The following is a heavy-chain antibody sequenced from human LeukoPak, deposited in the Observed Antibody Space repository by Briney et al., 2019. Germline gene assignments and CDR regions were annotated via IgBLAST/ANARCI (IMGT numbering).Heavy chain of an antibody. V-gene: IGHV3-7*01. CDR2: IKQDGSEK. CDR3: ARDGYYDILTGYYNLIDY. D-gene: IGHD3-9*01. J-gene: IGHJ4*02. CDR1: GFTFSNYA. Sequence: GGSLRLSCAASGFTFSNYAMSWVRQAPGKGLEWVANIKQDGSEKYYVDSVKGRFTISRDNAKNSLYLQMNSLRAEDTAVYYCARDGYYDILTGYYNLIDYWGQGTLVTVSS.